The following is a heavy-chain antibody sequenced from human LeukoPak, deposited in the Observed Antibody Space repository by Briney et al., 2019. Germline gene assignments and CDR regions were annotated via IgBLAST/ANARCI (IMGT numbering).Heavy chain of an antibody. Sequence: GASVKVSCKASGYTFTSYDINWVPQATGQGLEWMGWMNPNSGHTGYAQKFQGRVTMTRNTSISTAYMELSSLRFEDTAVYYCARGTHSGDLSVDPWGQGTLVTVSS. D-gene: IGHD2-15*01. CDR2: MNPNSGHT. V-gene: IGHV1-8*01. J-gene: IGHJ5*02. CDR3: ARGTHSGDLSVDP. CDR1: GYTFTSYD.